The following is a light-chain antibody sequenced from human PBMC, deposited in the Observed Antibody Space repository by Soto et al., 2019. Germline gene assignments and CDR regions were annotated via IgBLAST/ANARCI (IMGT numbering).Light chain of an antibody. V-gene: IGKV1-39*01. Sequence: DIQMTQSPSSLSASVGDTVTITCRASQSVSTNLNWYQQKPWEVPKLLIYAASIWQSWVPSRFSGSVSGREFTLTISSLQPADFTNDYCQERSYRSRTFGQRTRVQFQ. CDR1: QSVSTN. J-gene: IGKJ1*01. CDR3: QERSYRSRT. CDR2: AAS.